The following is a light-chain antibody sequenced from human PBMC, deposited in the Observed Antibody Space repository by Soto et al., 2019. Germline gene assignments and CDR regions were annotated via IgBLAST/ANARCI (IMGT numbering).Light chain of an antibody. J-gene: IGKJ4*01. CDR3: PHYRTS. CDR2: GAF. CDR1: QSVSSSY. V-gene: IGKV3-20*01. Sequence: EIVLTQSPGTLSLSPGERATLSCRASQSVSSSYLAWYQQKPGQPPRLLIYGAFSRDTGIPDRFSGSGSGTVFTLTITRLEPENFAVYYCPHYRTSFGGGKKVEIK.